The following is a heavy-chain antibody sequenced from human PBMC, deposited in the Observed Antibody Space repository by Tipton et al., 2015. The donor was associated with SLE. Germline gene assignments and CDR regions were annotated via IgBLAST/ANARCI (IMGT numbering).Heavy chain of an antibody. Sequence: SLRLSCAASGFTLRTYAMSWVRQAPGKGLEWISILYSGGSTYYGDSVKGRFTISRDNSRNTLYLQMNSLRADDTALYYCAKDWGQVSSGIIDYWGLGTLVTVSS. D-gene: IGHD3-16*01. J-gene: IGHJ4*02. CDR3: AKDWGQVSSGIIDY. CDR2: LYSGGST. CDR1: GFTLRTYA. V-gene: IGHV3-23*03.